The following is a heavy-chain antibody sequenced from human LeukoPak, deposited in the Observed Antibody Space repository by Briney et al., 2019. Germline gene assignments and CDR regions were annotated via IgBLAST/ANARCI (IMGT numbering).Heavy chain of an antibody. CDR3: ARARREYSSGWYAGGYNWFDP. V-gene: IGHV3-30*04. D-gene: IGHD6-19*01. CDR2: ISYDGSNK. CDR1: GFTFSSYA. J-gene: IGHJ5*02. Sequence: GGSLRLSCAASGFTFSSYAMHWVRQAPGKGLEWVAVISYDGSNKYYTDSVKGRFTISRDNSKNTLYLQMNSLRAEDTAVYYCARARREYSSGWYAGGYNWFDPWGQGTLVTVSS.